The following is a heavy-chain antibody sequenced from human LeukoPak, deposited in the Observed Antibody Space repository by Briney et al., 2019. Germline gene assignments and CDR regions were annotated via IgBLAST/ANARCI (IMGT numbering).Heavy chain of an antibody. CDR1: GITFDDRG. CDR3: AREYASLGFDI. V-gene: IGHV3-20*04. D-gene: IGHD7-27*01. Sequence: GGSLRLSCAASGITFDDRGMSWVRQAPGKGLEWVSGINWNGGSTAYADSVKGRFTISRDNAKKSLYMQMNSLRDEDTALYYCAREYASLGFDIWGQGTMVTLST. J-gene: IGHJ3*02. CDR2: INWNGGST.